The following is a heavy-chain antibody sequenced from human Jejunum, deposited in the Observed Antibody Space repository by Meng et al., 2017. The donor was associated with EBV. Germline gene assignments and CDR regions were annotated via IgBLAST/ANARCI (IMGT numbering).Heavy chain of an antibody. D-gene: IGHD3-22*01. V-gene: IGHV7-4-1*02. Sequence: QEQLVQSGSELKKPGASVKVSCKASGYTFTNYAMSWVRQAPGQGLEWMGWIKTDTGNPTYAQGFTGRFVFSLDKSVSTAYLQISNLGAEDTAVYYCARLVGYFYDSSGYPYYWDHGTLVTVAS. J-gene: IGHJ4*01. CDR2: IKTDTGNP. CDR1: GYTFTNYA. CDR3: ARLVGYFYDSSGYPYY.